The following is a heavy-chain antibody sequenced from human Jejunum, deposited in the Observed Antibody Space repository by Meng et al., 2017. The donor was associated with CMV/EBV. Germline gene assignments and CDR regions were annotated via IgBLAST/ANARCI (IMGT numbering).Heavy chain of an antibody. D-gene: IGHD2-8*02. V-gene: IGHV3-30*02. CDR1: GFALRTYG. CDR3: VKDTGRGDY. J-gene: IGHJ4*02. Sequence: SCAASGFALRTYGVHWVRQAPGKGLEWVAFIQNDGSNHYGDSVKGRFTISRDISRTTVYLQMNSLRDEDTAVYFCVKDTGRGDYWGRGTLVTVSS. CDR2: IQNDGSNH.